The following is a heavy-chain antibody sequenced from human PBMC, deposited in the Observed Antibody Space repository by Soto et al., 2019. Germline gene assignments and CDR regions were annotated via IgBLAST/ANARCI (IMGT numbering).Heavy chain of an antibody. Sequence: GGSLRLSCAASGFTFSNAWMSWVRQAPGKGLEWVGRIKIKTDGGTTDYAAPVKGRFTISRDDSKNTLYLQMNSLKTEDTAVYYCTTPNVTQANWGQGTLVTVSS. CDR2: IKIKTDGGTT. V-gene: IGHV3-15*01. J-gene: IGHJ4*02. CDR1: GFTFSNAW. D-gene: IGHD2-21*02. CDR3: TTPNVTQAN.